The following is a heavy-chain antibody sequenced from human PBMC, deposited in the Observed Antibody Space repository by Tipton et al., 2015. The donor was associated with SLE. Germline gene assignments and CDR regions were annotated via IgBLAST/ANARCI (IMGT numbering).Heavy chain of an antibody. CDR1: GGSFSGYY. V-gene: IGHV4-34*01. CDR3: ATSGVTPFDY. CDR2: INHSGST. Sequence: TLSLTCAVYGGSFSGYYWSWIRQPPGKGLEWIGEINHSGSTNYNPSLKSRVTTSVDTSKNQFSLKLSSVTAADTAVYYCATSGVTPFDYWGQGTLVTVSS. J-gene: IGHJ4*02. D-gene: IGHD3-10*01.